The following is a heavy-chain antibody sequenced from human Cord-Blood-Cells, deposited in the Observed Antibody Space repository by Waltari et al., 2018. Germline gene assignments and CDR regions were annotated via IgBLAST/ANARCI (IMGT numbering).Heavy chain of an antibody. CDR3: ASSVTGDAFDI. CDR1: GGALSSYY. CDR2: SYYSGST. D-gene: IGHD7-27*01. J-gene: IGHJ3*02. V-gene: IGHV4-59*01. Sequence: QVQLQESGPGLVKPSETLYLTCTVSGGALSSYYWSWIRQPPGKGLEWIGYSYYSGSTNYNPSLKSRVTISVDTSKNQFSLKLSSVTAADTAVYYCASSVTGDAFDIWGQGTMATVSS.